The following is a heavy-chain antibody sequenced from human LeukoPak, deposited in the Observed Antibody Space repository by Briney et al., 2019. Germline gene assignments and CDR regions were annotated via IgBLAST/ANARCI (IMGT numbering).Heavy chain of an antibody. D-gene: IGHD3-3*01. CDR1: GYTFTSYG. CDR3: AKDHDFWSGYRFDY. CDR2: ISAYNGNT. J-gene: IGHJ4*02. Sequence: ASVKVSCKASGYTFTSYGFSWVRQAPGQGLEWMGWISAYNGNTRYAQNLQGRVTMTTDSSSSTTYMELRNLRSDDTAVYYCAKDHDFWSGYRFDYWGQGTLVTVSS. V-gene: IGHV1-18*01.